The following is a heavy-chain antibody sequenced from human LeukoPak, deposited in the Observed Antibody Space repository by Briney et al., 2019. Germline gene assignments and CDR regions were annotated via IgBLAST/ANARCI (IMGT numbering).Heavy chain of an antibody. V-gene: IGHV2-70*11. CDR1: GFSLSTSGMC. CDR2: IDWDGDK. D-gene: IGHD6-13*01. J-gene: IGHJ4*02. CDR3: ARIRGSRYYFDY. Sequence: ESVPTLVNPTQTLTLTCTFSGFSLSTSGMCVSWIRQPPGWALEWLARIDWDGDKYYNTSLKTGLTISKDTSKNQVVLTMTNMDPVDTATYYCARIRGSRYYFDYWGQGTLVTVSS.